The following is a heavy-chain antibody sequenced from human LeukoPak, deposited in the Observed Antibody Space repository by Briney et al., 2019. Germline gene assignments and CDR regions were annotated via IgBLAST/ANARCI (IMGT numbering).Heavy chain of an antibody. J-gene: IGHJ4*02. CDR3: ARVVAAAGRGCYFDY. V-gene: IGHV4-39*07. D-gene: IGHD6-13*01. Sequence: SETLSLTCTVSGGSISSSSYYWGWIRQPPGKGLEWIVSSYYSGSTYYNPSLKSRVTISVDTSKNQFSLKLSSVTAADTAMYYCARVVAAAGRGCYFDYWGQGTLVTVSS. CDR1: GGSISSSSYY. CDR2: SYYSGST.